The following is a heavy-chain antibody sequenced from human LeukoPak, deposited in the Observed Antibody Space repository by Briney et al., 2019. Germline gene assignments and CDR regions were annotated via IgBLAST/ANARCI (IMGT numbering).Heavy chain of an antibody. Sequence: PGGSLRLSCAASGFTFSSHEMNWVRQAPGKGLEWVSYISSSGSTIYYADPVKGRFTISRDNAKNSLYLQMNSLRAEDTAVYYCAKIRITYYDILTGYLFDYWGQGTLVTVSS. CDR1: GFTFSSHE. J-gene: IGHJ4*02. D-gene: IGHD3-9*01. CDR2: ISSSGSTI. CDR3: AKIRITYYDILTGYLFDY. V-gene: IGHV3-48*03.